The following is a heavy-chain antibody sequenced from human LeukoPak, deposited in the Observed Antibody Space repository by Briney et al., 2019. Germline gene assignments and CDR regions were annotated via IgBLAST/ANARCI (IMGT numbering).Heavy chain of an antibody. D-gene: IGHD1-26*01. CDR3: ARDSEPPVGLGATGMDV. J-gene: IGHJ6*02. Sequence: ASVKVSCKASGYTFTGYYIHWVRQAPGQGLEWMGWINPNSGGTNYAQKFQGWVTMTRDTSISTAYMELSRLRSDDTAVYYCARDSEPPVGLGATGMDVWGQGTTVTVSS. CDR1: GYTFTGYY. CDR2: INPNSGGT. V-gene: IGHV1-2*04.